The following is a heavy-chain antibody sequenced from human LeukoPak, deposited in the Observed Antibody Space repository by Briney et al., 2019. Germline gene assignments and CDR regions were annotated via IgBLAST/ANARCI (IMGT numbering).Heavy chain of an antibody. Sequence: GGSLRLSCAASGFTFSSYAMHWVRQAPGKGLEWVAVISYDGSNKYYADSVKGRFTISRDNSKNTLYLQMNSLRAEDTAVYYCARDIQYSSGYHYYYYMDVWGKGTTVTVSS. J-gene: IGHJ6*03. V-gene: IGHV3-30*04. CDR1: GFTFSSYA. CDR3: ARDIQYSSGYHYYYYMDV. D-gene: IGHD6-19*01. CDR2: ISYDGSNK.